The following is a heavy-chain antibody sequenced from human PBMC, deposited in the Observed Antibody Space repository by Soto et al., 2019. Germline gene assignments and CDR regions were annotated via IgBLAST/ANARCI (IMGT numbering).Heavy chain of an antibody. CDR1: GGTFSSYA. Sequence: ASVKVSCKASGGTFSSYAISWVRQAPGQGLEWMGGIIPIFGTANYAQKFQGRVTITADESTSTAYMELSSLRSEDTAVYYCARDPYSSPIYYYYGMDVWGQGTTVTVS. CDR2: IIPIFGTA. V-gene: IGHV1-69*13. J-gene: IGHJ6*02. CDR3: ARDPYSSPIYYYYGMDV. D-gene: IGHD6-13*01.